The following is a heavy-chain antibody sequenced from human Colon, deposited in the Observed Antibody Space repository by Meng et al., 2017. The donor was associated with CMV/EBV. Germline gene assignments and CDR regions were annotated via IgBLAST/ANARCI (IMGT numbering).Heavy chain of an antibody. CDR1: VYTVTAYC. CDR2: INPNSGGT. Sequence: CKAPVYTVTAYCIHWVRQAPGQGLEWMGRINPNSGGTNYGLKFQGRVTMTRDTSISTAYMELSWLRSDDTALYFCASELRDGDYIDFWGPGTLVTVSS. V-gene: IGHV1-2*06. CDR3: ASELRDGDYIDF. J-gene: IGHJ4*02. D-gene: IGHD3-10*01.